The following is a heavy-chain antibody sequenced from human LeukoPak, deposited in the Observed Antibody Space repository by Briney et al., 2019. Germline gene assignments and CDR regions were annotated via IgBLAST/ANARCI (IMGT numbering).Heavy chain of an antibody. V-gene: IGHV4-59*08. CDR2: IYYSGST. D-gene: IGHD1-26*01. CDR1: GGSISSYY. Sequence: SETLSLTCTVSGGSISSYYWSWIRQPPGKGLEWIGYIYYSGSTNYNPSLKSRVTISVDTSKNQFSLKLSSVTAADTAVYYCAGNGAWELLDYWGQGTLVTVSS. CDR3: AGNGAWELLDY. J-gene: IGHJ4*02.